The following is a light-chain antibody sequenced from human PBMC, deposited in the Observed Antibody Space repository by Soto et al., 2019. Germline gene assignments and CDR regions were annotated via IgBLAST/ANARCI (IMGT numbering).Light chain of an antibody. J-gene: IGLJ2*01. CDR1: SSNIGSHT. CDR3: GTWDTSLSAGV. V-gene: IGLV1-44*01. CDR2: SHN. Sequence: QSVLTQPPSASGTPGQRVTISCSGSSSNIGSHTVTWYQQVPGTAPKLLIFSHNQRPSGIPDRFSGSKSGTSATLGITGLQTGDEADYYCGTWDTSLSAGVFGAGTKLTVL.